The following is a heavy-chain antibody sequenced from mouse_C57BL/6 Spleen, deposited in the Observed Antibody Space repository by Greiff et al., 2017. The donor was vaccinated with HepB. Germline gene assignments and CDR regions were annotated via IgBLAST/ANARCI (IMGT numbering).Heavy chain of an antibody. Sequence: VQLQQSGAELVKPGASVKLSCKASGYTFTSYWMQWVKQRPGQGLEWIEEIDPSDSYTNYNQKFKGKATLTVDTSSSTAYMQLSSLTSEDSAVYYCARGGSSNAMDYWGQGTSVTVSS. CDR3: ARGGSSNAMDY. J-gene: IGHJ4*01. V-gene: IGHV1-50*01. CDR1: GYTFTSYW. D-gene: IGHD1-1*01. CDR2: IDPSDSYT.